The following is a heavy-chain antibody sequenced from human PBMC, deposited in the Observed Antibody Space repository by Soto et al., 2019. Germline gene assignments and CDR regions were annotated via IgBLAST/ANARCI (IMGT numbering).Heavy chain of an antibody. J-gene: IGHJ4*02. CDR1: GFTFSSYA. Sequence: GGSLRLSCAASGFTFSSYAMSWARQAPGKGLEWVSALSGSGGSTYYADSVKGRFTISRDNSKNTLYLQMNRLRAEDTAVYYCSKDQKYPKYRDESSSDVNYWRQGTLVTFTA. CDR2: LSGSGGST. D-gene: IGHD6-6*01. V-gene: IGHV3-23*01. CDR3: SKDQKYPKYRDESSSDVNY.